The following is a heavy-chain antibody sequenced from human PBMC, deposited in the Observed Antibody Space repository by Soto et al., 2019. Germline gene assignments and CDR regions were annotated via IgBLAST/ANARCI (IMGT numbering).Heavy chain of an antibody. CDR2: ISSSSSVI. J-gene: IGHJ6*03. CDR3: ARDLSWGSNWYYYMDV. V-gene: IGHV3-48*01. CDR1: AFSLSDCA. Sequence: EVQLVESGGGLVQPGGSLRLSCATSAFSLSDCAMNWVSQAPANGMEWVSYISSSSSVIDYADSVKGRFTVSRVNARNSLYLQMNSLRSDDTAVYYCARDLSWGSNWYYYMDVWGKGTTVSVSS. D-gene: IGHD3-16*01.